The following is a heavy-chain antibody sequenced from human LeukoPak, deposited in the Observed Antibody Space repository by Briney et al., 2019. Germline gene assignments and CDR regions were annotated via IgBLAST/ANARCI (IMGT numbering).Heavy chain of an antibody. V-gene: IGHV1-2*02. D-gene: IGHD4-17*01. Sequence: ASVKVSCKASGYTFTGYYMHWVRQAPGQGLEWMGWINPNSGGTNYAQKFQGRVTMTRDTSISTAYMELSRLRSDDTAVYYCATDDYGHNWFDPWGQGTLVTVSS. CDR1: GYTFTGYY. CDR2: INPNSGGT. CDR3: ATDDYGHNWFDP. J-gene: IGHJ5*02.